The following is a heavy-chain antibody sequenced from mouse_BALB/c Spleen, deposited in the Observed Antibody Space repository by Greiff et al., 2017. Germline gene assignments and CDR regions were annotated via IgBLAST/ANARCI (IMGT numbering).Heavy chain of an antibody. Sequence: EVQVVESGGGLVQPGGSLKLSCAASGFTFSSYGMSWVRQTPDKRLELVATINSNGGSTYYPDSVKGRFTISRDNAKNTLYLQMSSLKSEDTAMYYCARDDGSSSYAMDYWGQGTSVTVSS. D-gene: IGHD1-1*01. J-gene: IGHJ4*01. CDR2: INSNGGST. V-gene: IGHV5-6-3*01. CDR3: ARDDGSSSYAMDY. CDR1: GFTFSSYG.